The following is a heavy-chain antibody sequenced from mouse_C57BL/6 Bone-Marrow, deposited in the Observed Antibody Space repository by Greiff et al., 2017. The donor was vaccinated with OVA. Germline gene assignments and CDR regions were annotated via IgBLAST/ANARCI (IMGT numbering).Heavy chain of an antibody. V-gene: IGHV1-61*01. CDR1: GYTFTSYW. Sequence: VQLQQPGAELVRPGSSVKLSCKASGYTFTSYWMDWVKQRPGQGLEWIGNIYPSDSETHYNQKFKDKATLTVDKSSSTAYMQLSSLTSEDSAVYYCARREDYDAMDYWGQGTSVTVYS. CDR2: IYPSDSET. J-gene: IGHJ4*01. CDR3: ARREDYDAMDY.